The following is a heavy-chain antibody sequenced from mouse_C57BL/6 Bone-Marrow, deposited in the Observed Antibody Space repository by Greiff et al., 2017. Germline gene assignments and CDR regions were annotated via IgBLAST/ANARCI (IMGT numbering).Heavy chain of an antibody. CDR2: IYPGSGST. V-gene: IGHV1-55*01. CDR1: GYTFTSYW. Sequence: VQLQQPGAELVKPGASVKMSCKASGYTFTSYWITWVKQRPGQGLEWIGDIYPGSGSTNYNEKFKSKATLTVYTSSSTAYMQLSSLTSEDSAVYYCASYYYGRSPYFDYWGKGTTLTVSS. D-gene: IGHD1-1*01. CDR3: ASYYYGRSPYFDY. J-gene: IGHJ2*01.